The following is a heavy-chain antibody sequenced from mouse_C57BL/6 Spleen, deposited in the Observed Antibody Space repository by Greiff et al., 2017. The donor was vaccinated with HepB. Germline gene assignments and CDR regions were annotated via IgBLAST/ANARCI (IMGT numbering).Heavy chain of an antibody. CDR1: GYSITSGYY. Sequence: EVKLMESGPGLVKPSQSLSLTCSVTGYSITSGYYWNWIRQFPGNKLEWMGYISYDGSNNYNPSLKNRISITRDTSKNQFFLKLNSVTTEDTATYYCAREGKKVFDYWGQGTTLTVSS. CDR2: ISYDGSN. CDR3: AREGKKVFDY. J-gene: IGHJ2*01. V-gene: IGHV3-6*01.